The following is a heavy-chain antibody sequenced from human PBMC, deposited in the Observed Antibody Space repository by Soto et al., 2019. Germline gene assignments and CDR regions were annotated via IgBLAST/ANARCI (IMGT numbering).Heavy chain of an antibody. CDR2: IWYDGSNK. D-gene: IGHD6-13*01. J-gene: IGHJ4*02. CDR3: ARDGSSWEGFDY. CDR1: GFTFSSYG. Sequence: GGSLRLPCAASGFTFSSYGMHWVRQAPGKGLEWVAVIWYDGSNKYYADSVKGRFTISRDNSKNTLYLQMNSLRAEDTAVYYCARDGSSWEGFDYWGQGTLVTVSS. V-gene: IGHV3-33*01.